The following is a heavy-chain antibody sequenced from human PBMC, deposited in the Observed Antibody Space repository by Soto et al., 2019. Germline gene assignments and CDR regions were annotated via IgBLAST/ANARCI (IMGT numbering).Heavy chain of an antibody. D-gene: IGHD5-18*01. CDR3: AGRDTAMVTRPNYYYYYGMDV. Sequence: SETLSLTCTVSGGSISSSSYYWGWIRQPPGKGLEWIGSIYYSGSTYYNPSLKSRVTISLDTSKKQFSLKLSSVTAADTAVYYCAGRDTAMVTRPNYYYYYGMDVWGQGTTVT. J-gene: IGHJ6*02. V-gene: IGHV4-39*01. CDR2: IYYSGST. CDR1: GGSISSSSYY.